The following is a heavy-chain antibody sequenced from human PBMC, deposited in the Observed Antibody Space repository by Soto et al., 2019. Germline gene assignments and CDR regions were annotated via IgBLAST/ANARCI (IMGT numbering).Heavy chain of an antibody. CDR1: GFTFSSYS. CDR2: ISSSSSTI. CDR3: ARDPSEDDWNYPYPYFDY. Sequence: EVQLVESGGGLVQPGGSLRLSCAASGFTFSSYSMNWVRQAPGKGLEGVSYISSSSSTIYYADSVKGRFTISRDNAKNSLYLQMNSLRDEDTAVYYCARDPSEDDWNYPYPYFDYWGQGTLVTVSS. D-gene: IGHD1-7*01. J-gene: IGHJ4*02. V-gene: IGHV3-48*02.